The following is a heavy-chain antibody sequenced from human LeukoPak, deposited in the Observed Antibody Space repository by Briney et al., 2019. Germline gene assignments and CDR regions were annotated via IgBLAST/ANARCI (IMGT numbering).Heavy chain of an antibody. Sequence: GGSLRLSCAASGFTFTNYWMSWVRQAPGTGLEWVANIKQDGNEKYYVDSVRGRFTITRDNAKNTLYLQMNSLRAEDTAVYYCAKDGYGYSYGTDWGQGTLVTVSS. CDR2: IKQDGNEK. CDR1: GFTFTNYW. V-gene: IGHV3-7*01. J-gene: IGHJ4*02. D-gene: IGHD5-18*01. CDR3: AKDGYGYSYGTD.